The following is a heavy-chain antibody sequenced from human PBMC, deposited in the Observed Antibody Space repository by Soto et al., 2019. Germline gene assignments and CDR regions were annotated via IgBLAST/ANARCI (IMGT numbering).Heavy chain of an antibody. CDR1: GFTFSSYA. D-gene: IGHD1-26*01. Sequence: GGSLRLSCAASGFTFSSYAMSWVRQAPGKGLEWVSAISGSGGSTYYADSVKGRFTISRDNSKNTLYLQMNSLRAEDTAVYYCANTGELVSYYYFDYWGQGTLVTVSS. V-gene: IGHV3-23*01. CDR3: ANTGELVSYYYFDY. J-gene: IGHJ4*02. CDR2: ISGSGGST.